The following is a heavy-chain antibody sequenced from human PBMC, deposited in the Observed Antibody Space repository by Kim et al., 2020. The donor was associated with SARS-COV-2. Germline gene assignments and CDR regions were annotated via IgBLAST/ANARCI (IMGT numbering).Heavy chain of an antibody. Sequence: SVKGRFTISRDNSKNTLYLQMNSLRAEDTAVYYCATLSTADGYYYYYYMDVWGQGTTVTVSS. V-gene: IGHV3-30*07. J-gene: IGHJ6*03. D-gene: IGHD2-21*02. CDR3: ATLSTADGYYYYYYMDV.